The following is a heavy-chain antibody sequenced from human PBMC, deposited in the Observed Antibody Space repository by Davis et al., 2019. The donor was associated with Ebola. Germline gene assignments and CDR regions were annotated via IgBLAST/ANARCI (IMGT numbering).Heavy chain of an antibody. D-gene: IGHD6-13*01. Sequence: GESLKISCTASAFSVKNVWMGWVRQAPGKGLEWVARITSRSDGGTADHAAPVRGRFSISRDESRNTLYLQMNSLRTEDTAVYFCTTDRGIAVRPLFDSWGQGTLVTVSS. J-gene: IGHJ4*02. CDR1: AFSVKNVW. V-gene: IGHV3-15*01. CDR3: TTDRGIAVRPLFDS. CDR2: ITSRSDGGTA.